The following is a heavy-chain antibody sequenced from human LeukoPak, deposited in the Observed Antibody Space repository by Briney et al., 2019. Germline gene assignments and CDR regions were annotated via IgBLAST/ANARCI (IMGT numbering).Heavy chain of an antibody. CDR1: GFTFSRYW. CDR3: AKDGDCSGGTCYSGFDV. V-gene: IGHV3-7*01. Sequence: GGSLRLSCAASGFTFSRYWMTWVRQAPGKGLEWVANIKQDGSEKYYVDSVKGRFSISRDNAKNSLYLQVNSLRAEDTAVYYCAKDGDCSGGTCYSGFDVWGQGTTVTVSS. D-gene: IGHD2-15*01. CDR2: IKQDGSEK. J-gene: IGHJ6*02.